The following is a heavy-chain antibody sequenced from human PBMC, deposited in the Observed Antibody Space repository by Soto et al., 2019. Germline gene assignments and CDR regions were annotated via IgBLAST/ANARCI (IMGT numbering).Heavy chain of an antibody. V-gene: IGHV3-21*01. Sequence: PVGSLRLSCAASGFTFSSYSMIWVRQAPGKGLEWVSSISTTSAYIYYADSVKGRFTISRDNAKNSLYLHMISLRVEDTAVYYCVWPGGFDPWGQGTLVTVSS. CDR2: ISTTSAYI. CDR3: VWPGGFDP. J-gene: IGHJ5*02. CDR1: GFTFSSYS. D-gene: IGHD3-16*01.